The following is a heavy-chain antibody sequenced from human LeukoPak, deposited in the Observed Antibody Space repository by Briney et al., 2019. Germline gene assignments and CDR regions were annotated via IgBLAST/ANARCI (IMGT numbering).Heavy chain of an antibody. V-gene: IGHV4-39*01. D-gene: IGHD3-16*01. J-gene: IGHJ5*02. CDR3: ARGPGAYVWFDP. CDR1: GGSISSSSYY. CDR2: IYYSGST. Sequence: SETLSLTCTVSGGSISSSSYYWGWLRQPPGKGLEWIVSIYYSGSTYYNPSLKSRVTISVDTSKNQFSLKMSSVTAADTVVHYCARGPGAYVWFDPGGQGTPVTVSS.